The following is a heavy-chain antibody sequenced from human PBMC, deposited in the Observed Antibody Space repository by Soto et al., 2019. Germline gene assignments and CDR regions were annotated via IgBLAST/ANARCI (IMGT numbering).Heavy chain of an antibody. CDR1: GGSISSYY. D-gene: IGHD5-12*01. V-gene: IGHV4-59*08. CDR2: IYYSGST. J-gene: IGHJ4*02. Sequence: PSETLSLTCTVSGGSISSYYWSWIRQPPGKGLEWIGYIYYSGSTNYNPSIKSRVTISVDTSKNQFSLKLSSVTAADTAVYYCASTEMATMTVNYWGQGTLVTVSS. CDR3: ASTEMATMTVNY.